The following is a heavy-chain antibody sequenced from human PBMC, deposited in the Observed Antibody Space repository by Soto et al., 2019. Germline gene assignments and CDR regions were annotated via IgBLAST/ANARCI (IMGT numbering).Heavy chain of an antibody. CDR1: GYSISSGYY. V-gene: IGHV4-38-2*01. CDR3: ARRKVGATTDFDY. Sequence: PSETLSLTCAVSGYSISSGYYWGWIRQPPGKGLEWIGSIYHSGSTYYNPSLKSRVTISVDTSKNQFSLKLRSVTAADTAVYYCARRKVGATTDFDYWGQGTLVTVPS. J-gene: IGHJ4*02. D-gene: IGHD1-26*01. CDR2: IYHSGST.